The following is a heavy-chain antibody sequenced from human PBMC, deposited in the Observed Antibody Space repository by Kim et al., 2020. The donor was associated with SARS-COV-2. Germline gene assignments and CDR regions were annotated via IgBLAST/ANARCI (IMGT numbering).Heavy chain of an antibody. V-gene: IGHV1-3*01. J-gene: IGHJ4*02. Sequence: ASVKVSCKASGYTFTKFPMHWLRQAPGQRLEWMGWINVDNGNPRYSEKFQSRVSITRDSSASTVYMELSSLRSEDTAVYYCAKGAGAGRLWATWGQGTLVTVSP. CDR2: INVDNGNP. CDR3: AKGAGAGRLWAT. CDR1: GYTFTKFP. D-gene: IGHD1-26*01.